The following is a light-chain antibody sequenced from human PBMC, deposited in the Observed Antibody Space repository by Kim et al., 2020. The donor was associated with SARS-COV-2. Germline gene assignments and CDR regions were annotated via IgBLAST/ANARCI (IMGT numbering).Light chain of an antibody. CDR1: KLGDKY. V-gene: IGLV3-1*01. Sequence: SYELTQPPSVSVSPGQTASITCSGHKLGDKYACWYQQKPGQSPVLVISQDSKRPSGIPERFSGSNSGNTATLTISGTQAMDEADYYCQAWDSGTWVFGGGTQLTVL. CDR3: QAWDSGTWV. J-gene: IGLJ3*02. CDR2: QDS.